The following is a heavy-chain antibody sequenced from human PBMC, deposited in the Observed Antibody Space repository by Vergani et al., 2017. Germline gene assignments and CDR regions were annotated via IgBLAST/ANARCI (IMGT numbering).Heavy chain of an antibody. CDR1: GFDFSSYI. J-gene: IGHJ5*02. CDR3: VRSIDP. V-gene: IGHV3-48*01. Sequence: QLVESGGGWVQPGGSLRLSCVVSGFDFSSYIMNWVRQAPGKGLEWVSFVSTGTKSQSYAESVKGRFTISRDSAKNSLYLQMNSLRVEDTAVYYCVRSIDPWGQGTLVTVSS. CDR2: VSTGTKSQ.